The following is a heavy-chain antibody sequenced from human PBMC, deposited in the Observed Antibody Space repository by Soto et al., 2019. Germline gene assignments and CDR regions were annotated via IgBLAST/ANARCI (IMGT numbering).Heavy chain of an antibody. CDR1: GYTFSNYW. J-gene: IGHJ3*02. V-gene: IGHV5-51*01. D-gene: IGHD1-26*01. CDR3: ARRRDGGSYNAFDI. Sequence: LGESLKISCKGSGYTFSNYWIDWVRQMPGKGLEWMGIIYPGDSDTRYSPSFQGQVTISVDKSITTAYLQWSSLKASDTAMYYCARRRDGGSYNAFDIWGQGTMVTVSS. CDR2: IYPGDSDT.